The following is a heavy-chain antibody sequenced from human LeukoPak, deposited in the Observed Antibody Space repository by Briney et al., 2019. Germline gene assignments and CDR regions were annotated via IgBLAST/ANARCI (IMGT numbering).Heavy chain of an antibody. J-gene: IGHJ4*02. CDR3: ARVLNCFDY. V-gene: IGHV4-59*12. CDR1: GASISNYY. Sequence: WETLSLTCTVSGASISNYYWSWIRQPPGKGLEWIGSIYYSGSTNYSPSLKSRVTMSLDTSKNQFSLKLSSVTAADTAVYYCARVLNCFDYWGQGTLVTVSS. CDR2: IYYSGST.